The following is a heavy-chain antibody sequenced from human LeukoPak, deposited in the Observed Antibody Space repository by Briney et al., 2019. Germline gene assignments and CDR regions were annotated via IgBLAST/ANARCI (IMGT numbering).Heavy chain of an antibody. CDR1: GGSISSYY. CDR3: ERGKAEYYDFWSGTIFDY. CDR2: IYYSGST. J-gene: IGHJ4*02. D-gene: IGHD3-3*01. V-gene: IGHV4-59*01. Sequence: PSETLSLTCTVSGGSISSYYWSWIRQPPGKGLEWIGYIYYSGSTNYNRSLKSRVTISVDTSKNQFSLKLSSVTAADTAVYYCERGKAEYYDFWSGTIFDYWGQGTLVTVSS.